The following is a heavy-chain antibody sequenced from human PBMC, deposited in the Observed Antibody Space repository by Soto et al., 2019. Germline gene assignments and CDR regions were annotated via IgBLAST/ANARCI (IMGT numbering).Heavy chain of an antibody. J-gene: IGHJ4*02. CDR1: GFTFSSYA. CDR2: ISGSGGST. Sequence: PGGSLRLSCSASGFTFSSYAMSWVRQAPGKGLEWVSAISGSGGSTYYADSVKGRFTISRDNSKNTLYLQMNSLRAEDTAVYYCAKESEDFGLRFLEWLLWIDYWGQGTLVTVSS. V-gene: IGHV3-23*01. CDR3: AKESEDFGLRFLEWLLWIDY. D-gene: IGHD3-3*01.